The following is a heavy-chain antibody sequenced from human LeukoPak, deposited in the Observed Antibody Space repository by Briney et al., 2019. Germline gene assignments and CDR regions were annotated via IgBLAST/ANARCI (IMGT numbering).Heavy chain of an antibody. J-gene: IGHJ5*02. CDR3: ARSYGHWLDP. CDR2: IYYTGST. Sequence: SETLSLTCTVSGGSISSYYWSWIRQPPGKGLEWIGYIYYTGSTNYNPSLKSRVTISVYTSKNQFSLKLTSVTAADTAVYYCARSYGHWLDPWGQGTLVTVSS. CDR1: GGSISSYY. V-gene: IGHV4-59*01. D-gene: IGHD2-21*01.